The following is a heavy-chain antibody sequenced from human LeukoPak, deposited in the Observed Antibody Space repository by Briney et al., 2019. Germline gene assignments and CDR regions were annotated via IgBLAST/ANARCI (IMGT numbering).Heavy chain of an antibody. V-gene: IGHV4-39*01. CDR1: GGSISSSSYS. J-gene: IGHJ3*01. CDR2: IYYSGIT. CDR3: ARNATSRSFDV. D-gene: IGHD3-16*02. Sequence: PSETLSLTCAVSGGSISSSSYSWGWIRQPPGKGLEWIGTIYYSGITYYNPSLKSRITISVDTSKDQFSLRLSSVTAADTAMYYCARNATSRSFDVWGQGTMATVSS.